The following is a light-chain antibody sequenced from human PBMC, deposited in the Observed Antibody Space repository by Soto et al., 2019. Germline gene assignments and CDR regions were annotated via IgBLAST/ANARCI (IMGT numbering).Light chain of an antibody. Sequence: QLVLTQSPSASASLGASIKLTCTLSSGHSSYAIAWHQQQPEKGPRYLMKLNSDGSHSKGDGIPDRFSGSSSGAERYLTISSLQSADEADYYCQTWVTGIYVFGTGTKLTVL. V-gene: IGLV4-69*01. CDR3: QTWVTGIYV. J-gene: IGLJ1*01. CDR1: SGHSSYA. CDR2: LNSDGSH.